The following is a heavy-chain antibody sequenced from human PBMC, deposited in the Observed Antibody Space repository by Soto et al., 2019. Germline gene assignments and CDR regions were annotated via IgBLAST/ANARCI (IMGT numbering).Heavy chain of an antibody. CDR3: TTDSSHYYASSGYSSTFDY. Sequence: GGSLRLSCAASGFTFSNAWMSWVRQAPGKGLEWVGRIKSKTDGGTTDYAAPVKGRFTIARDDSRNTLYLQMNSLKTEDTAVYYCTTDSSHYYASSGYSSTFDYWGQGPLVTVSS. CDR2: IKSKTDGGTT. J-gene: IGHJ4*02. CDR1: GFTFSNAW. D-gene: IGHD3-22*01. V-gene: IGHV3-15*01.